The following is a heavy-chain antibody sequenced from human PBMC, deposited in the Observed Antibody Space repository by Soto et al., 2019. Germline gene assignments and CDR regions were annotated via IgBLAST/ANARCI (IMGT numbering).Heavy chain of an antibody. J-gene: IGHJ4*02. D-gene: IGHD3-16*01. CDR1: GFTFDGNA. V-gene: IGHV3-9*01. CDR2: INWKSDI. CDR3: AISQDRGGRTTFIY. Sequence: PGGSLRLSCAVSGFTFDGNAMHWVRQAPEKGLEWVSGINWKSDIGYADSVKGRFTISRDNAENSLYLQTNSLRAEDTALYYCAISQDRGGRTTFIYWGQGTQVTVSS.